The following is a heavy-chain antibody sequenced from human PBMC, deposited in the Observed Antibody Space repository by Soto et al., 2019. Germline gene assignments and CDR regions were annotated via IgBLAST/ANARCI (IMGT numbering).Heavy chain of an antibody. J-gene: IGHJ6*02. CDR3: ARMDRDYFYHGMDV. D-gene: IGHD2-2*03. CDR1: GGSISNRKW. V-gene: IGHV4-4*02. CDR2: IDHNGIT. Sequence: PXGTLSLTFAVSGGSISNRKWWTWVRQVPGKGLEWIGKIDHNGITNYNPSLESRVTISKDESKNQLSLKLTSVTAADTAVYYCARMDRDYFYHGMDVWGQRTTVTVSS.